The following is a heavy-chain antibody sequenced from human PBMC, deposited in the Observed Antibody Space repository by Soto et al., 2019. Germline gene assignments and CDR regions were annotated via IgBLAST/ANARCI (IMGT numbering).Heavy chain of an antibody. J-gene: IGHJ6*02. D-gene: IGHD6-19*01. V-gene: IGHV1-69*01. Sequence: QVQLVQSGAEVKKPGSSVKVSCKASGGTFSSYAISWVRQAPGQGLEWMGGIIPIFGTANYAQKFQGRVTITADESTSTAYMELSSLRSEDTVVYYCARDSIAVAGRNYYYGMDVWGQGTTVTVSS. CDR3: ARDSIAVAGRNYYYGMDV. CDR2: IIPIFGTA. CDR1: GGTFSSYA.